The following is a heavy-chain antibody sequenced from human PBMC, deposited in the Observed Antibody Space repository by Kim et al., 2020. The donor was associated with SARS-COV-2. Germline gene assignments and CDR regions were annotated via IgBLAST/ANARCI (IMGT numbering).Heavy chain of an antibody. D-gene: IGHD2-15*01. V-gene: IGHV3-33*01. J-gene: IGHJ3*02. Sequence: YADSVKGRFTISRDNSKNTLYLQMNSLRAEDTAVYYCASSRDIPDAFDIWGQGTMVTVSS. CDR3: ASSRDIPDAFDI.